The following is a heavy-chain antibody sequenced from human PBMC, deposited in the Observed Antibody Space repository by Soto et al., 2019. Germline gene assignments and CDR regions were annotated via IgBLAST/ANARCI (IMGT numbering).Heavy chain of an antibody. CDR3: ARETDNSSGWFQGWFDP. D-gene: IGHD6-19*01. J-gene: IGHJ5*02. CDR2: IWYDGSNK. V-gene: IGHV3-33*01. Sequence: VAVIWYDGSNKYYADSVKGRFTISRDNSKNTLYLQMNSLRAEDTAVYYCARETDNSSGWFQGWFDPWGQGTLVTVSS.